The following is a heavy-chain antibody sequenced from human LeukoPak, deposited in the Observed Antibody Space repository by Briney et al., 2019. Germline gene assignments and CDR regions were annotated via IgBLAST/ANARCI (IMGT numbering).Heavy chain of an antibody. CDR2: ISGGGGST. CDR3: AKVRGSGSSNWFDP. J-gene: IGHJ5*02. Sequence: GGTLRLSCAASGFTFSSYGMSWVRQAPGQGLEWVSAISGGGGSTYYADSVKGRFTISRDNSKNTLYLQMNSLRAEDTAVYYCAKVRGSGSSNWFDPWGQGTLVTVSS. D-gene: IGHD3-10*01. CDR1: GFTFSSYG. V-gene: IGHV3-23*01.